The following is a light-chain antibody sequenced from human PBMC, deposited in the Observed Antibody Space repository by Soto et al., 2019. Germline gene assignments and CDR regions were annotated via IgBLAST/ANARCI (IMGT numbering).Light chain of an antibody. CDR2: EAS. CDR3: QQYNSYSWT. J-gene: IGKJ1*01. Sequence: DIQMTQSPSTLAASVGDRFTITCRASQNINSWLAWYQQKPGKAPNLLIYEASSLESGVPSRLGGSGSGTEFTITISSLQPDDFATYYCQQYNSYSWTVGPGTQVEIK. V-gene: IGKV1-5*03. CDR1: QNINSW.